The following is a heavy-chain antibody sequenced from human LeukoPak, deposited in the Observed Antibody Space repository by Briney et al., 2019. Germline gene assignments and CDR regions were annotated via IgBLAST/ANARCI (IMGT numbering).Heavy chain of an antibody. J-gene: IGHJ6*02. CDR2: ISYDGSNK. CDR3: AKGQDIVVVYYYYGMDV. Sequence: PGRSLRLSCAASGFTFSSYGVHWVRQAPGKGLEWVAVISYDGSNKYYADSVKGRFTISRDNSKNTLYLQMNSLRAEDTAVYYCAKGQDIVVVYYYYGMDVWGQGTTVTVPS. D-gene: IGHD2-2*01. V-gene: IGHV3-30*18. CDR1: GFTFSSYG.